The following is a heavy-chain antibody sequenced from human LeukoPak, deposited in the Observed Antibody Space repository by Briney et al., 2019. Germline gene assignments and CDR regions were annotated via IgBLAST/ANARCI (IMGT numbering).Heavy chain of an antibody. CDR2: ISSSGSTI. V-gene: IGHV3-11*01. Sequence: PGGSLRLPCAASGFTFSDYYMSWIRQAPGKGLEWVSYISSSGSTIYYADSVKGRFTISRDNAKNSLYLQMNSLRAEDTAVYYCARADSGYDLGRYYYGMDVWGQGTTVTVSS. D-gene: IGHD5-12*01. CDR1: GFTFSDYY. J-gene: IGHJ6*02. CDR3: ARADSGYDLGRYYYGMDV.